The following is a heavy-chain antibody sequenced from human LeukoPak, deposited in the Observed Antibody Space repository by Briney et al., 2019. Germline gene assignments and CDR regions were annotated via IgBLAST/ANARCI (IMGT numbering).Heavy chain of an antibody. V-gene: IGHV4-59*12. CDR2: FYYTGST. Sequence: SETLCLTCTASGCSISSYYWSWIRQPPGKGLEWIGYFYYTGSTNYNPSLKSRVTISVDTSKNQFSLKLSSVTAADTAVYYCARGYSIAAPGIDYWGQGTLVTVSS. CDR1: GCSISSYY. CDR3: ARGYSIAAPGIDY. D-gene: IGHD6-25*01. J-gene: IGHJ4*02.